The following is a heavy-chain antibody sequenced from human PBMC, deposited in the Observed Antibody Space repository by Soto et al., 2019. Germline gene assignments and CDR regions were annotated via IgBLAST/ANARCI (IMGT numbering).Heavy chain of an antibody. D-gene: IGHD1-26*01. CDR1: GFIFSSFA. V-gene: IGHV3-23*01. Sequence: EVQLLESGGGLVQPGGSLRLSCAASGFIFSSFAMSWVRQAPGKGLEWVSTISNNGGSTYSADSVKGRFTISRDNSKNTLYLQMNSLRAEDTAVYYCARDPEPYIVGATEYYFDYWGQGTLVTVSS. CDR2: ISNNGGST. CDR3: ARDPEPYIVGATEYYFDY. J-gene: IGHJ4*02.